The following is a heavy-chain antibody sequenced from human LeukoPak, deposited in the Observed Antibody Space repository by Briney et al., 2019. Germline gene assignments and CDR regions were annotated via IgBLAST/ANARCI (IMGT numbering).Heavy chain of an antibody. V-gene: IGHV6-1*01. CDR1: GDSVSSNNGA. Sequence: SQTLSLTCAISGDSVSSNNGAWNWIRQSPSRGLEWLGRTYYRSKWYNDYAGSLMSRITISPDTPKNQFSLKLSSVTAADTAVYYCASQGEYDSSGYPYWGQGTLVTVSS. D-gene: IGHD3-22*01. CDR3: ASQGEYDSSGYPY. J-gene: IGHJ4*02. CDR2: TYYRSKWYN.